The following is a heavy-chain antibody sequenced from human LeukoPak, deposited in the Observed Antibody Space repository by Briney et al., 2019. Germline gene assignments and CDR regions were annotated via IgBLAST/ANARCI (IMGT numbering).Heavy chain of an antibody. CDR3: ASRVPGRGYWYFDL. CDR1: GGSIINYY. J-gene: IGHJ2*01. CDR2: IYNSGNT. D-gene: IGHD3-22*01. Sequence: SETLSLTCTVSGGSIINYYWSWIRQPPGEGLEWIGYIYNSGNTNYNPSLKSRVTISIDTSKNQFSLKLSSVTAADTAVYYCASRVPGRGYWYFDLWGRGTLVTVSS. V-gene: IGHV4-59*08.